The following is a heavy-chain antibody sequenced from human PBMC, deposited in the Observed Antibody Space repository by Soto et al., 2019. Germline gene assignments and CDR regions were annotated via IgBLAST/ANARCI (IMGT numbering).Heavy chain of an antibody. D-gene: IGHD4-17*01. V-gene: IGHV3-7*01. CDR2: IKQGGREK. CDR1: GFTFSSYS. J-gene: IGHJ4*02. Sequence: PGGSLRLSCAASGFTFSSYSLHWVRQAPGKGLEWVANIKQGGREKYYVDSVKGRFTISRDNARNSLYLQMDSLRAEDTAVYYCARDKVNGDSHFDYWGQGTLVTVSS. CDR3: ARDKVNGDSHFDY.